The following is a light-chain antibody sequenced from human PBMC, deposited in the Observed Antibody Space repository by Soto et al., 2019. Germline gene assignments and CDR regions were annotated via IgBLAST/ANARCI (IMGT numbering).Light chain of an antibody. CDR1: SRDIGGYNF. Sequence: QSALTQTASVSGSPGQSITISCTGTSRDIGGYNFVSWYQQHPGKAPKLMIYEVSNRPSGVSNRFSGSKSGNTASLTISGLQAEDEADYYCTSYTSTSPYVFGTRTKLTVL. J-gene: IGLJ1*01. V-gene: IGLV2-14*01. CDR3: TSYTSTSPYV. CDR2: EVS.